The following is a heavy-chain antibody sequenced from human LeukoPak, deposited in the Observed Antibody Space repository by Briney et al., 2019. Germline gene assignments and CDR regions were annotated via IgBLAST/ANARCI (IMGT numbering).Heavy chain of an antibody. CDR1: GFTFSSYW. Sequence: TGGSLRLSCAASGFTFSSYWMSWVRQAPGKGLEWVANIKQDGSEKYYVDSVKGRFTISRDNAKNSLYLQMNSLRAEDTAVYYCARAPYSNHESNYYYYMDVWGKGTTVTVSS. D-gene: IGHD4-11*01. CDR3: ARAPYSNHESNYYYYMDV. V-gene: IGHV3-7*01. J-gene: IGHJ6*03. CDR2: IKQDGSEK.